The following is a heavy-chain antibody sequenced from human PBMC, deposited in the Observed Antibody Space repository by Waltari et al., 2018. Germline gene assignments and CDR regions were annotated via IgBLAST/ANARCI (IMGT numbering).Heavy chain of an antibody. CDR2: IIPIFGTA. CDR3: ARVGRGMVVAATRNWFDP. CDR1: GGTFSSYA. J-gene: IGHJ5*02. V-gene: IGHV1-69*12. Sequence: QVQLVQSGAEVKKPGSSVKVSCKASGGTFSSYAISWVRQAPGQGLEWMGGIIPIFGTANYAQKCQGRVTITADESTSTAYMELSSLRSEDTAVYYCARVGRGMVVAATRNWFDPWGQGTLVTVSS. D-gene: IGHD2-15*01.